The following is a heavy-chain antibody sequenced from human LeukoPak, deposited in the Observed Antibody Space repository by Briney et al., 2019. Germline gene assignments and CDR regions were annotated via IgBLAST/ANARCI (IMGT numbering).Heavy chain of an antibody. CDR1: GFTFSSYA. V-gene: IGHV3-23*01. CDR3: ARSIYCSSTSCPGDAFDI. D-gene: IGHD2-2*01. CDR2: ISGSGGST. J-gene: IGHJ3*02. Sequence: GGSLRLSCAASGFTFSSYAMSWVRQAPGKGLEWVSAISGSGGSTYYADSVKGRFTISRENAKNSLYLQMNSLRAGDTAVYYCARSIYCSSTSCPGDAFDIWGQGTMVTVSS.